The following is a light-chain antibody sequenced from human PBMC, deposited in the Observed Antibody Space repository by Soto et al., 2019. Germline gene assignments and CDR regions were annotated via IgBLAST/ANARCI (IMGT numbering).Light chain of an antibody. CDR3: QQYGSSPFT. CDR2: GAS. V-gene: IGKV3-20*01. Sequence: EIVLTQSPGTLSLSPGERATLSCRASQSVSSSYLAWYQQKPGQAPRLLIYGASSRVTGIPDRFSGGGSGTDFTLTISRLEPEDFAVYYCQQYGSSPFTFGPGTNVDIK. CDR1: QSVSSSY. J-gene: IGKJ3*01.